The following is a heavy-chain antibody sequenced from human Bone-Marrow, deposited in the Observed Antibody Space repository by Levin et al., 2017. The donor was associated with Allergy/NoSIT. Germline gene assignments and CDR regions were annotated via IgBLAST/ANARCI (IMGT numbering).Heavy chain of an antibody. V-gene: IGHV3-30*18. CDR3: AKDQHRGLWPSGSYAFDI. CDR1: GFTFSSYG. J-gene: IGHJ3*02. Sequence: PGGSLRLSCAASGFTFSSYGMHWVRQAPGKGLEWVAVISYDGSNKYYADSVKGRFTISRDNSKNTLYLQMNSLRAEDTAVYYCAKDQHRGLWPSGSYAFDIWGQGTMVTVSS. CDR2: ISYDGSNK. D-gene: IGHD3-10*01.